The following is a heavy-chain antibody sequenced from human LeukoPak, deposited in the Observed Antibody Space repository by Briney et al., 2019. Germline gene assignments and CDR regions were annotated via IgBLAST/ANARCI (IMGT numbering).Heavy chain of an antibody. CDR3: ARYRVGDYYYYYMDV. J-gene: IGHJ6*03. CDR2: INPNSGGT. CDR1: GYTFTGYY. V-gene: IGHV1-2*06. Sequence: GASVKVSCKASGYTFTGYYMHWVRQAPGQGLEWMGRINPNSGGTDYAQKFQGRVTMTRDTSISTAYMELSRLRSDDTAVYYCARYRVGDYYYYYMDVWGKGTTVTVSS.